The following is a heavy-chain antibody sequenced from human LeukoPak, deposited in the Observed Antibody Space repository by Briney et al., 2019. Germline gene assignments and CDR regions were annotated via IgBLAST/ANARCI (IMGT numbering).Heavy chain of an antibody. J-gene: IGHJ4*02. CDR2: TIPIFGTA. Sequence: PWASVKVSCKASGGTFSSYAISWVRQAPGQGLEWMGGTIPIFGTANYAQKFQGRVTITADESTSTAYMELSSLGSEDTAVYYCARFKHLGYCSSTSCYHDYWGQGTLVTVSS. CDR1: GGTFSSYA. V-gene: IGHV1-69*13. CDR3: ARFKHLGYCSSTSCYHDY. D-gene: IGHD2-2*01.